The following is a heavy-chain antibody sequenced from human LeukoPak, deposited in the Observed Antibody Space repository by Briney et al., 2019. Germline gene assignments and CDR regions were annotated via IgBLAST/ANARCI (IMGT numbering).Heavy chain of an antibody. Sequence: SETLSLTCTVSGYSINNGFYWGWIRQPPGKGLEWIGSIYHSERTHYSPSLKSRVTISVDTSKNQFSLKLSSVTAADTAVYYCARVLPITPYFVYWGQGTLVTVSS. J-gene: IGHJ4*02. CDR1: GYSINNGFY. CDR3: ARVLPITPYFVY. D-gene: IGHD1-20*01. CDR2: IYHSERT. V-gene: IGHV4-38-2*02.